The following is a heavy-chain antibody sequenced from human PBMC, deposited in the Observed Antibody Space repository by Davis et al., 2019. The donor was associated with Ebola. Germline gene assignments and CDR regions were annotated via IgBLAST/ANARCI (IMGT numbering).Heavy chain of an antibody. CDR1: GGPIGGDF. V-gene: IGHV4-39*01. J-gene: IGHJ5*02. D-gene: IGHD2-15*01. CDR3: ARHKGIVVVVAATPNWFDP. Sequence: MPSETLSLTCNVSGGPIGGDFWSWVRQPPGKGLEWIGSIYYSGSTYYNPSLKSRVTISVDTSKNQFSLKLSSVTAADTAVYYCARHKGIVVVVAATPNWFDPWGQGTLVTVSS. CDR2: IYYSGST.